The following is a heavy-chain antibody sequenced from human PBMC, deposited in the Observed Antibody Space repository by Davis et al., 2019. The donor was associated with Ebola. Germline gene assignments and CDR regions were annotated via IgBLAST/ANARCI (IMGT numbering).Heavy chain of an antibody. Sequence: ASVKVSCKASGYTFTGYYMHWVRQAPGQRLEWMGWINAGNGNTKYSQKFQGRVTITRDTSASTAYMELSSLRSEDTAVYYCARDHVWGSGYYPWGQGTLVTVSS. CDR2: INAGNGNT. V-gene: IGHV1-3*01. CDR3: ARDHVWGSGYYP. D-gene: IGHD3-3*01. J-gene: IGHJ5*02. CDR1: GYTFTGYY.